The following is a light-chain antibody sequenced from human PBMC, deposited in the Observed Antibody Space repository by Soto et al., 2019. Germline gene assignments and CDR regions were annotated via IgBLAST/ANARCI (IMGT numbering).Light chain of an antibody. CDR2: GAS. Sequence: EIVLTQSPGTRSLSPGERATLSCRASQSVSSTYLAWYQQKPGQDPRLLIYGASSRATGIPDRFSGSGSGTDFTLTISRLEPEDFAVYYCQHYGSLVLTFGGGTKVEIK. CDR1: QSVSSTY. J-gene: IGKJ4*01. CDR3: QHYGSLVLT. V-gene: IGKV3-20*01.